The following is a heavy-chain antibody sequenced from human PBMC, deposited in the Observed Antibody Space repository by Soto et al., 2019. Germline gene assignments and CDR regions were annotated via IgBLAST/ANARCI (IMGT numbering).Heavy chain of an antibody. CDR3: ARDKVSGYSSSWYKLVRAEFDP. D-gene: IGHD6-13*01. CDR2: INHSGST. J-gene: IGHJ5*02. Sequence: SETLSLTCAVYGGSFSGYYWSWIRQPPGKGLEWIGEINHSGSTNYNPSLKSRVTISADTSKNQFSLKLSSVTAADTAVYYCARDKVSGYSSSWYKLVRAEFDPWGQGTLVTVSS. V-gene: IGHV4-34*01. CDR1: GGSFSGYY.